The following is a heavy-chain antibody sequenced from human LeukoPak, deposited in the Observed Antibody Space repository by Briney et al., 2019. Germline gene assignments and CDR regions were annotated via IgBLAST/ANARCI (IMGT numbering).Heavy chain of an antibody. J-gene: IGHJ4*02. D-gene: IGHD4-17*01. CDR3: ARGDLYGDYVILN. CDR1: GFTFSSCG. V-gene: IGHV3-33*01. CDR2: IWYDGSNK. Sequence: PGRSLRLSCAASGFTFSSCGMHWVRQAPGKGLEWVAVIWYDGSNKYYADSVKGRFTISRDNSKNTLYLQMNSLRVVDTAVYYCARGDLYGDYVILNWGQGTLVTVSS.